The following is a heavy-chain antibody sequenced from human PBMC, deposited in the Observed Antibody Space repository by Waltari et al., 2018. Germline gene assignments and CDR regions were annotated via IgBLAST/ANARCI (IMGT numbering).Heavy chain of an antibody. J-gene: IGHJ6*02. Sequence: QVQPQQRGAGLLMPSETLSRTCAVYGGSVRGYYCSWLRQHPGKGLEWIGEINHSGSTNYNPSLKSRVTISVDTSKNQFSLKLSSVTAADTAVYYCARGDSYDFWSGYSYYYGMDVWGQGTTVTVSS. CDR2: INHSGST. CDR1: GGSVRGYY. D-gene: IGHD3-3*01. CDR3: ARGDSYDFWSGYSYYYGMDV. V-gene: IGHV4-34*01.